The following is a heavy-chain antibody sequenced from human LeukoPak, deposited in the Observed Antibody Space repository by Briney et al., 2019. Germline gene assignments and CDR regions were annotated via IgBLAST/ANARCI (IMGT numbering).Heavy chain of an antibody. V-gene: IGHV3-30*04. CDR2: ISYDGSNK. J-gene: IGHJ3*02. CDR3: AKDLHDILTDDAFDI. Sequence: PGGSLRLSCAASGFTFSSYAMHWVRQAPGKGLEWVAVISYDGSNKYYADSVKGRFTISRDNSKNTLYLQMNSLRAEDTAVYYCAKDLHDILTDDAFDIWGQGTMVTVSS. D-gene: IGHD3-9*01. CDR1: GFTFSSYA.